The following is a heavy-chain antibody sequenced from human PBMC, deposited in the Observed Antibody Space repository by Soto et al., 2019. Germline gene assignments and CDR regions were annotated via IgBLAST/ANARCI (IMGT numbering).Heavy chain of an antibody. Sequence: PGGSLRLSCAASEFTFSNYAMSWVRQAPGKGLEWVSAISYGGGTTYYADSVKGRFTISRDNSKNTLYLQMNSLRAEDTAVYYCAKNPGYYYDSTGYHFDYWAQGTLVNVSS. J-gene: IGHJ4*02. CDR2: ISYGGGTT. D-gene: IGHD3-22*01. V-gene: IGHV3-23*01. CDR1: EFTFSNYA. CDR3: AKNPGYYYDSTGYHFDY.